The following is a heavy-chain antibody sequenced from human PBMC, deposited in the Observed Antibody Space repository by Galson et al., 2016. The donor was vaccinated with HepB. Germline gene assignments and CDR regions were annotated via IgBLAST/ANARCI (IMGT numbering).Heavy chain of an antibody. CDR1: GFTFNSYA. CDR2: ISYDGSKK. J-gene: IGHJ4*02. CDR3: VRVGAWTWNYLDY. Sequence: SLRLSCAASGFTFNSYAMYWVRQAPGKGLEWVAGISYDGSKKYYADSVKGRLTISRDNSKNTLSLQMNSLRAEDTAVYYCVRVGAWTWNYLDYWGQGTLVTVSS. D-gene: IGHD1-1*01. V-gene: IGHV3-30*04.